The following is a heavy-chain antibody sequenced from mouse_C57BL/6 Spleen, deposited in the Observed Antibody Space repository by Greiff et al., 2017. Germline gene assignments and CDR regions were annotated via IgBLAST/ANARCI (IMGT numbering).Heavy chain of an antibody. CDR3: ARQTMVTTRAMDY. CDR1: GYAFSSSW. V-gene: IGHV1-82*01. Sequence: QVQLQQSGPELVKPGASVKISCKASGYAFSSSWMNWVKQRPGKGLEWIGRIYPGDGDTNYNGKFKGKATLTADKSSSTAYMQLSSLTSEDSAVYFCARQTMVTTRAMDYWGQGTSVTVSS. J-gene: IGHJ4*01. CDR2: IYPGDGDT. D-gene: IGHD2-2*01.